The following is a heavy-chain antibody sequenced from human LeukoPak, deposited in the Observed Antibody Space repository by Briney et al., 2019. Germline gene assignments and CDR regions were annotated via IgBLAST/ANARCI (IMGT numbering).Heavy chain of an antibody. Sequence: GASVKVSCKASGYTFTGYYMHWVRQAPGQGLEWMGWINPNSGGTNYAQKFQGRVTMTRDTSISTAYMELSRLRSDDTAVYYCARGVITFGGVTQDYWGQGTLVTVSS. CDR2: INPNSGGT. V-gene: IGHV1-2*02. J-gene: IGHJ4*02. D-gene: IGHD3-16*01. CDR1: GYTFTGYY. CDR3: ARGVITFGGVTQDY.